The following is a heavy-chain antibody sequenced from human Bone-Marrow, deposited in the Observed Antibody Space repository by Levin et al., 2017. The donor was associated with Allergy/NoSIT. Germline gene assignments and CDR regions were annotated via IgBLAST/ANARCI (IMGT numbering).Heavy chain of an antibody. CDR2: ISYDGSNK. J-gene: IGHJ5*02. CDR3: ARDGISSSWSQRGGDNWFDP. CDR1: GFTFSSYA. Sequence: GGSLRLSCAASGFTFSSYAMHWVRQAPGKGLEWVAVISYDGSNKYYADSVKGRFTISRDNSKNTLYLQMNSLRAEDTAVYYCARDGISSSWSQRGGDNWFDPWGQGTLVTVSS. V-gene: IGHV3-30*04. D-gene: IGHD6-13*01.